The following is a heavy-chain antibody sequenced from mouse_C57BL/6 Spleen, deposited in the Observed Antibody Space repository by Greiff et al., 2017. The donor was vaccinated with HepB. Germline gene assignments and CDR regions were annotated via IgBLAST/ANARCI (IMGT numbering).Heavy chain of an antibody. Sequence: EVHLVESGGDLVKPGGSLKLSCAASGFTFSSYGMSWVRQTPDKRLEWVATISSGGSYTYYPDSVKGRFTISRDNAKNTLYLQMSSLKSEDTAMYYCARDYGSSYYAMDYWGQGTSVTVSS. CDR2: ISSGGSYT. J-gene: IGHJ4*01. V-gene: IGHV5-6*01. D-gene: IGHD1-1*01. CDR3: ARDYGSSYYAMDY. CDR1: GFTFSSYG.